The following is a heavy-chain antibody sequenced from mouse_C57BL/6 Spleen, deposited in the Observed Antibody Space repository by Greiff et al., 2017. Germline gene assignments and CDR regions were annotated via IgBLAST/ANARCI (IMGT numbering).Heavy chain of an antibody. CDR3: ARSPIYYDSYYFDY. V-gene: IGHV1-82*01. D-gene: IGHD2-4*01. CDR1: GYAFSSSW. Sequence: QVQLQQSGPELVKPGASVKISCKASGYAFSSSWMNWVKQRPGKGLEWIGRIYPGDGDTNYNGKFKGKATLTADKSSSTAYMQLSSLTSEDSAVYFCARSPIYYDSYYFDYWGQGTTLTVSS. CDR2: IYPGDGDT. J-gene: IGHJ2*01.